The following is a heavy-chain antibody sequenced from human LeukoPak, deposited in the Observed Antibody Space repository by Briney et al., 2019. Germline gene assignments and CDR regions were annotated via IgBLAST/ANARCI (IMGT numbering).Heavy chain of an antibody. Sequence: ASVKVSRKASGYTFTSYDINWVRQATGQGLEWMGWMNPNSGNTGYAQKFQGRVTMTRNTSISTAYMELSSLRSEDTAVYYCARGVDSSSWYGPNWFNPWGQGTLVTVSS. J-gene: IGHJ5*02. V-gene: IGHV1-8*01. CDR2: MNPNSGNT. CDR1: GYTFTSYD. D-gene: IGHD6-13*01. CDR3: ARGVDSSSWYGPNWFNP.